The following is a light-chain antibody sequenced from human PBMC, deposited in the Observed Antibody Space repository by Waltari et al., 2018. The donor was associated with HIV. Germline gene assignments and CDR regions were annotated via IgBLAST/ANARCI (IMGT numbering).Light chain of an antibody. J-gene: IGLJ1*01. V-gene: IGLV1-40*01. CDR2: GNS. CDR3: QSYDSSLSGFI. Sequence: QSVLTQPPSVSGAPGQRVTISCTGSNSNIGSVYDVHWYQHVPGTVPKLLIYGNSNRPSGVPDRISGSKSGSSASLAISGLQADDEADYYCQSYDSSLSGFIFGTGTRVTVL. CDR1: NSNIGSVYD.